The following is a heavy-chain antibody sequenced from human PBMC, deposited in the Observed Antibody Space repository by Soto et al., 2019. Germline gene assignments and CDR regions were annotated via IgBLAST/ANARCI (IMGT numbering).Heavy chain of an antibody. CDR2: IYYSGST. Sequence: QLQLQESGPGLVKPSETLSLTCTVSGGSISSSSYYWGWIRQPPGKGLEWIGSIYYSGSTYYNPSLKSRVTISVDTSKNQFSLKLSSVTAADTAVYYCARQHYGDYLTLDYWGQGTLVTVSS. V-gene: IGHV4-39*01. CDR3: ARQHYGDYLTLDY. D-gene: IGHD4-17*01. J-gene: IGHJ4*02. CDR1: GGSISSSSYY.